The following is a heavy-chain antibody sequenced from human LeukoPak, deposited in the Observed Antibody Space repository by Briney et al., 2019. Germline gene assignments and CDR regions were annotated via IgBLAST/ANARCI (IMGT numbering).Heavy chain of an antibody. CDR1: GFTFSSYA. V-gene: IGHV3-9*01. J-gene: IGHJ2*01. CDR2: VSWNSGSI. Sequence: PGGSLRLSCAASGFTFSSYAMSWFRQAPGKGLEWAQGVSWNSGSIGYADSVKGRFTISRDNAKNSLYLQMNSLRAEDTALYYCAKVDTSSWYWYFDLWGRGTLVTVSS. D-gene: IGHD6-13*01. CDR3: AKVDTSSWYWYFDL.